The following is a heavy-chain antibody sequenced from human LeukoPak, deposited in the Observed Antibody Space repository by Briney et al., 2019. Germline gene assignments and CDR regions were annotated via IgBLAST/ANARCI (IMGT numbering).Heavy chain of an antibody. D-gene: IGHD3-3*01. CDR2: ISSNDSPI. J-gene: IGHJ6*03. CDR1: GFTFSSYE. V-gene: IGHV3-48*03. CDR3: ARCEWHYYHYYMDV. Sequence: GGSLRLSCAASGFTFSSYEMNWVRQAPGKGLEWVSYISSNDSPIYYADSVKGRFTISRDNAKNSLFLQMNSLGAEDTAVYYCARCEWHYYHYYMDVWGKGTTVTVSS.